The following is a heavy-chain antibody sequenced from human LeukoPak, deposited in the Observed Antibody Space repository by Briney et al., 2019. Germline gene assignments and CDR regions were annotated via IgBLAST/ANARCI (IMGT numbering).Heavy chain of an antibody. V-gene: IGHV1-18*01. J-gene: IGHJ4*02. CDR3: ARYIMITFGGVIAPADY. CDR1: GYTFTSYG. Sequence: ASVKVSCKASGYTFTSYGISWVRQAPGQGLEWMGWISAYNGNTNYAQKLQGRVTMTTDTSTSTAYMELKSLRSDDTAVYYCARYIMITFGGVIAPADYWGQGTLVTVSS. CDR2: ISAYNGNT. D-gene: IGHD3-16*02.